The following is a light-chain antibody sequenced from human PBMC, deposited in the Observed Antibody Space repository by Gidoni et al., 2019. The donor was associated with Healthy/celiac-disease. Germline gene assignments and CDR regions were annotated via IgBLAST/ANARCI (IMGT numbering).Light chain of an antibody. Sequence: EIVLTQSPATLSLSPGERATLSCRASQSVSSYLAWYQQKPGQAPRLLIYDASNRATGIPDFTLTISSLEPEDFAVYYCQQRSNWLTFGGXTKVEIK. CDR3: QQRSNWLT. V-gene: IGKV3-11*01. CDR1: QSVSSY. J-gene: IGKJ4*01. CDR2: DAS.